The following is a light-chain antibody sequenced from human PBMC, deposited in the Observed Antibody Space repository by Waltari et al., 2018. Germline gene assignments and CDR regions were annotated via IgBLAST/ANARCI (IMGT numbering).Light chain of an antibody. Sequence: QSALTQPPSVSGAPGQRVTISCTGSSSNIGAGYAVHWYHHLPGTTPKLLIFGNNNRPSGVPDRFSGSKSGTSASLAITGLLAEDEADYYCQSYDSSLSGVLFGGGTKLTVL. J-gene: IGLJ2*01. CDR2: GNN. CDR3: QSYDSSLSGVL. V-gene: IGLV1-40*01. CDR1: SSNIGAGYA.